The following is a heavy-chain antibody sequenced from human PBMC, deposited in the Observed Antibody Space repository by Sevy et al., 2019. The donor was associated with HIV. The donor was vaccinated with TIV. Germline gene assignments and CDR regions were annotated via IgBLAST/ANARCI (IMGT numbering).Heavy chain of an antibody. Sequence: GGSLRLSCSASGFTFSDYTMHWVRQAPGKGLEWVTLILKDGAIKYYADSVKGRFTISRDNSENTLYLQMNSLRPEDTAVYYCARTLYNEVRYYYGYWGQGTLVTASS. J-gene: IGHJ4*02. CDR3: ARTLYNEVRYYYGY. CDR2: ILKDGAIK. CDR1: GFTFSDYT. D-gene: IGHD1-20*01. V-gene: IGHV3-30-3*01.